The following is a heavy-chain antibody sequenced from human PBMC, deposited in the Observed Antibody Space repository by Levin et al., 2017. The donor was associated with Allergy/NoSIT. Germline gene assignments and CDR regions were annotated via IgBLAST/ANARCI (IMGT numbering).Heavy chain of an antibody. V-gene: IGHV1-8*01. CDR1: GYTFTSYD. CDR2: MNPNSGNT. J-gene: IGHJ4*02. Sequence: GESLKISCKASGYTFTSYDINWVRQATGQGLEWMGWMNPNSGNTGYAQKFQGRVTMTRNTSISTAYMELSSLRSEDTAVYYCARGAFAQQLKDYWGQGTLVTVSS. D-gene: IGHD6-13*01. CDR3: ARGAFAQQLKDY.